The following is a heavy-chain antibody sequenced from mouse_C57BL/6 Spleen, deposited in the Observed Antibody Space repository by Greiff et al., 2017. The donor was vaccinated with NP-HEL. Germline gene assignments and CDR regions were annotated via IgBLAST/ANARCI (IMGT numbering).Heavy chain of an antibody. CDR2: ISYDGSN. Sequence: EVQLQESGPGLVKPSQSLSLTCSVTGYSITSGYYWNWIRQFPGNKLEWMGYISYDGSNNYNPSLKNRISITRDTSKNQVFLKLNSVTTEDTATYYCARGGGYDGLDYWGQGTTLTVSS. CDR1: GYSITSGYY. CDR3: ARGGGYDGLDY. D-gene: IGHD2-2*01. J-gene: IGHJ2*01. V-gene: IGHV3-6*01.